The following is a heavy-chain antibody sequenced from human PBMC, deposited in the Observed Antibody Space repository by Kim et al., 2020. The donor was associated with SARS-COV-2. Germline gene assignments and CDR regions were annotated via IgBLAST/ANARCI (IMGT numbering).Heavy chain of an antibody. D-gene: IGHD6-19*01. CDR3: ARHVPNSSGRFDY. V-gene: IGHV4-39*01. J-gene: IGHJ4*02. Sequence: SETLSLTCTVSGDSIGSSSSYWGWIRQPPGKGLEWIESISDSGSTFNNPSLKSRVTISVVRSKNQFSLKLSSVTAADTAVYYCARHVPNSSGRFDYWGQGTLVTVSS. CDR1: GDSIGSSSSY. CDR2: ISDSGST.